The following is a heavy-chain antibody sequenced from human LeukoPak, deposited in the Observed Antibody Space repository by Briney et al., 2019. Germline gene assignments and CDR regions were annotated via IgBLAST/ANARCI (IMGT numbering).Heavy chain of an antibody. J-gene: IGHJ4*02. D-gene: IGHD1-26*01. CDR3: AREANGGYVYFAS. Sequence: SETLSLTCAVYGGSFSGYYWSWIRQPPGKGLEWIGEINHSGSTNYNPSLKSRVTISVNTSKNQFSLKLSSVTAADTAVYYCAREANGGYVYFASWGREPWSPSPQ. V-gene: IGHV4-34*01. CDR1: GGSFSGYY. CDR2: INHSGST.